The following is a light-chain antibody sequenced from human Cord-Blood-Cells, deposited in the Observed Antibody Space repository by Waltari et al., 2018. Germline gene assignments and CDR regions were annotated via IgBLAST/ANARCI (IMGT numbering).Light chain of an antibody. CDR1: QSISSY. J-gene: IGKJ4*01. CDR3: QQSYSTPPLT. CDR2: AAS. Sequence: DIQMTQSPSHLSASVGDRVTITCRASQSISSYLNWYQQKPGKAPKLLIYAASSLQSGVPSRFSGSGSGTDFTLTISSLQPEDFATYYCQQSYSTPPLTFGGGTKVEIK. V-gene: IGKV1-39*01.